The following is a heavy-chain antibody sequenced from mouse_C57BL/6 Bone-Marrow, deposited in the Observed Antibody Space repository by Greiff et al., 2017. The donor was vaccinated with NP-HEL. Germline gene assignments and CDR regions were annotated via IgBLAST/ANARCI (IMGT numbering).Heavy chain of an antibody. CDR3: ARSIYYDYADDPFDAMDY. CDR1: GFTFTDYY. J-gene: IGHJ4*01. V-gene: IGHV7-3*01. D-gene: IGHD2-4*01. CDR2: IRNKANGYTT. Sequence: EVHLVESGGGLVQPGGSLSLSCAASGFTFTDYYMSWVRQPPGKALEWLGFIRNKANGYTTEYSASVKGRFTISRDNSQSILYLQMNALRAEDSATYYCARSIYYDYADDPFDAMDYWGQGTSVTVSS.